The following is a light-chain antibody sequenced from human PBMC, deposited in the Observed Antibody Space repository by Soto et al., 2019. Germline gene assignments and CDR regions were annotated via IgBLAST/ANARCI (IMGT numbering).Light chain of an antibody. Sequence: QPVLTQPPSVSGAPGQRVTISCTGSSSNIGAVYDVHWYQRFPGTAPKLLIYTNNNRPSGVPDRFSASKSDTSASLAITGLQPDDEADYYCQSFDNSLNGVVFGGGTKLTVL. CDR2: TNN. CDR3: QSFDNSLNGVV. CDR1: SSNIGAVYD. J-gene: IGLJ3*02. V-gene: IGLV1-40*01.